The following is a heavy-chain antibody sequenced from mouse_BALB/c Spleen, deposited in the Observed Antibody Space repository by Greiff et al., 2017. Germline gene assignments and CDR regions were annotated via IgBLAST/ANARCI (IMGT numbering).Heavy chain of an antibody. CDR2: ISSGSSTI. Sequence: DVMLVESGGGLVQPGGSRKLSCAASGFTFSSFGMHWVRQAPEKGLEWVAYISSGSSTIYYADTVKGRFTISRDNPKNTLFLQMTSLRSEDTAMYYCARLGGNAMDYWGQGTSVTVSS. CDR3: ARLGGNAMDY. CDR1: GFTFSSFG. V-gene: IGHV5-17*02. J-gene: IGHJ4*01. D-gene: IGHD2-14*01.